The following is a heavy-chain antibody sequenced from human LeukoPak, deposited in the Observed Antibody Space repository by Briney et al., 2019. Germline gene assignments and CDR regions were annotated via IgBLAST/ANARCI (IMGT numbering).Heavy chain of an antibody. V-gene: IGHV1-69*05. CDR3: ASGQWELPYYYYYYMDV. CDR2: IIPIFGTA. D-gene: IGHD1-26*01. Sequence: SVKVSCKASGYTFTGYYMHWVRQAPGQGLEWMGRIIPIFGTANYAQKFQGRVTITTDESTSTAYMELSSLRSEDTAVYYCASGQWELPYYYYYYMDVWGKGTTVTVSS. CDR1: GYTFTGYY. J-gene: IGHJ6*03.